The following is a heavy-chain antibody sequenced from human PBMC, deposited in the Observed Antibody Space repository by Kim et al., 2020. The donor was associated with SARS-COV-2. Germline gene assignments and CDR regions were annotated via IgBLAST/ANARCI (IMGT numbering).Heavy chain of an antibody. CDR3: ARSIAPASNWFDP. CDR1: GYTFSSYD. CDR2: MNPNSGNT. Sequence: ASVKVSCKASGYTFSSYDINWVRQATGQGLEWMGWMNPNSGNTGYAQKFQGRVTMTRNTSISTAYMELSSLRSDDTAVYYCARSIAPASNWFDPWGQGTQVTVSS. J-gene: IGHJ5*02. V-gene: IGHV1-8*01. D-gene: IGHD6-6*01.